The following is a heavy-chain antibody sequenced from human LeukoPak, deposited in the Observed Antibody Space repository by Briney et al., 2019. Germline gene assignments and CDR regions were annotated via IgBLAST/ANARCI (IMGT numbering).Heavy chain of an antibody. D-gene: IGHD2-15*01. V-gene: IGHV3-7*01. J-gene: IGHJ4*02. Sequence: GGSLRLSCAASGFTSGKYWMSWVRQPPGKGLEWVANINKDGSEKNYVDSVKGRFTISRDNSKNTLYLQMNSLRAEDTAVYYCARDTLGAAYFDYWGQGTLVTVSS. CDR3: ARDTLGAAYFDY. CDR2: INKDGSEK. CDR1: GFTSGKYW.